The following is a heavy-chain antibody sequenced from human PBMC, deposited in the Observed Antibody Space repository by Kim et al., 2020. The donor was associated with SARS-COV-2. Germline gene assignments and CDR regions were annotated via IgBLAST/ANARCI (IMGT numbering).Heavy chain of an antibody. V-gene: IGHV3-48*01. CDR2: TN. D-gene: IGHD3-10*01. Sequence: TNNYPTAVKAPCPTSRDNANNSLYLQMNSMRAEDTAVYYCAAFGEDGMDVWGQGTTVTVSS. CDR3: AAFGEDGMDV. J-gene: IGHJ6*02.